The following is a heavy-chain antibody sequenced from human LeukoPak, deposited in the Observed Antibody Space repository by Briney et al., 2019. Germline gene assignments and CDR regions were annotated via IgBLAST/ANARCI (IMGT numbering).Heavy chain of an antibody. CDR1: GFPFRDAW. Sequence: PGGSLRLSCAASGFPFRDAWMSWVRQVPGKGLEWVGRIKKKGDGGTTDYAAPVKSRFAISRDDSKNTLYLQINSLKTEDTAVYYCTTDPNITIFGVVISIDYWGQGTLVTVSS. J-gene: IGHJ4*02. D-gene: IGHD3-3*01. V-gene: IGHV3-15*01. CDR3: TTDPNITIFGVVISIDY. CDR2: IKKKGDGGTT.